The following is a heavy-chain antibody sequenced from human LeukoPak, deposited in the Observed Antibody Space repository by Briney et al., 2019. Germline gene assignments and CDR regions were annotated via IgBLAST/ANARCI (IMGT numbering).Heavy chain of an antibody. Sequence: PSETLSLTCAVYGGSFSGYYWSWIRQPPGKGLEWIGEINHSGSTNYNPSLKSRVTISVDTSKNQFSLKLSSVTAADTAVYYCARGSRLVPAAMAGRRTHNWFDPWGQGTLVTVSS. V-gene: IGHV4-34*01. D-gene: IGHD2-2*01. CDR2: INHSGST. CDR3: ARGSRLVPAAMAGRRTHNWFDP. J-gene: IGHJ5*02. CDR1: GGSFSGYY.